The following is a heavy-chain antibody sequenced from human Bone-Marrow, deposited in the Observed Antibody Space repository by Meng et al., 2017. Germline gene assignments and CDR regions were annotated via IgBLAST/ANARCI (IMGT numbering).Heavy chain of an antibody. D-gene: IGHD3-3*01. J-gene: IGHJ6*02. Sequence: ASVKVSCKASGYTFTSYDINWVRQATGQGLEWMGWMNPNSGNTGYAQKFQGRVTMTRNTSISTAYMELSSLRSEDTAVYYCARGSLTIFGVVIMNLGWYYYGMDVWGQGTTVTVSS. CDR1: GYTFTSYD. V-gene: IGHV1-8*01. CDR2: MNPNSGNT. CDR3: ARGSLTIFGVVIMNLGWYYYGMDV.